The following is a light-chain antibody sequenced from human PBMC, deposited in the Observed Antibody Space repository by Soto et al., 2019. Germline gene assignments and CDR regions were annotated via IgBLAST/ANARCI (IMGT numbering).Light chain of an antibody. CDR2: GAS. J-gene: IGKJ4*01. V-gene: IGKV3-20*01. Sequence: ENVLTQFPGTLSLSPGDRATLSCRASQSLSSDSLAWYQQKPGQAPRLLIYGASSRANGIPDRFSGSGSGTDFTLIISSLQPDDFATYYCQQYNSYPLTFGGGTKVDIK. CDR3: QQYNSYPLT. CDR1: QSLSSDS.